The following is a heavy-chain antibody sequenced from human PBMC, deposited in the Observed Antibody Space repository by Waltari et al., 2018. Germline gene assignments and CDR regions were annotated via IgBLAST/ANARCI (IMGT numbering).Heavy chain of an antibody. CDR2: INPNSGGT. CDR3: ARGGYCTGGVCYGYNWFDP. V-gene: IGHV1-2*06. J-gene: IGHJ5*02. CDR1: GYTFTGYY. D-gene: IGHD2-8*02. Sequence: QVQLVQSGAEVKKPGASVKVSCKASGYTFTGYYLHWVRQAPGQGLEWMGRINPNSGGTNYAQKFQGRVTMTRDTSISTAYMELSRLRSDDTAVYYCARGGYCTGGVCYGYNWFDPWGQGTLVTVSS.